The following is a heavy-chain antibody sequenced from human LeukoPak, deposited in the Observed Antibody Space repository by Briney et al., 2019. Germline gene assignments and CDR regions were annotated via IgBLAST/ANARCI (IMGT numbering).Heavy chain of an antibody. Sequence: ASVKVSCKASGGTFSSYAISWVRQAPGQGLEWMGGIIPISGTANYAQKFQGRVTITADESTSTAYMELSSLRSEDTAVYYCARAPVGAATYYYYYMDVWGKGTTVTISS. V-gene: IGHV1-69*13. CDR2: IIPISGTA. CDR1: GGTFSSYA. CDR3: ARAPVGAATYYYYYMDV. J-gene: IGHJ6*03. D-gene: IGHD1-26*01.